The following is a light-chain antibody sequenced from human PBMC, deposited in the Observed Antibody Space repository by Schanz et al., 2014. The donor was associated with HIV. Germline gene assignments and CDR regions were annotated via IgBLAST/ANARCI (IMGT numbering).Light chain of an antibody. CDR2: GVF. J-gene: IGLJ3*02. CDR3: SSYVGKAMV. V-gene: IGLV2-14*03. Sequence: QSVLTQPASVSGSPGQSITVSCTGTNNDIGSYTYVAWYQQHPGKAPKVVVYGVFDRPSGVSNRFSGSKSGNTASLTVSGLQAGDEADYYCSSYVGKAMVFGGGTKLTVL. CDR1: NNDIGSYTY.